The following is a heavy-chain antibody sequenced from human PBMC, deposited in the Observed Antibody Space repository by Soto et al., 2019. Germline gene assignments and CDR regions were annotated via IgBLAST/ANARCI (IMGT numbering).Heavy chain of an antibody. V-gene: IGHV3-30*18. Sequence: GGSLRLSCAASGFTFSSYGMHWVRQAPGKGLEWVAVISYDGSNKYYADSVKGRFTISRDNSKNTLYLQMNSLRAEDTAVYYCAKGVYYYDSSGPLDVWGQGTTVTSP. J-gene: IGHJ6*02. D-gene: IGHD3-22*01. CDR3: AKGVYYYDSSGPLDV. CDR1: GFTFSSYG. CDR2: ISYDGSNK.